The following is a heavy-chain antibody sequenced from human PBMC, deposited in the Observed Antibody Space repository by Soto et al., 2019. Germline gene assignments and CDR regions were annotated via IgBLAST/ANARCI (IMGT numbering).Heavy chain of an antibody. CDR2: IYYSGST. CDR1: AGPISSSSYD. J-gene: IGHJ4*02. Sequence: PSEALSLTSTPSAGPISSSSYDRGWIRQPPGKGLEWIGSIYYSGSTYYNPSLKSRVTISVDTSKNQFSLKLSSVTAADTAVYYCASSYGDYLSYWGQGTLVTVS. V-gene: IGHV4-39*01. D-gene: IGHD4-17*01. CDR3: ASSYGDYLSY.